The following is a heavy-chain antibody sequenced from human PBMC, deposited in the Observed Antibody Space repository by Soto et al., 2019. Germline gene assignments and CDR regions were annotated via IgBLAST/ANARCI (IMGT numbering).Heavy chain of an antibody. CDR3: ARWGVRISMVRGVNTDYYYYGMDV. CDR2: INTYNGNT. V-gene: IGHV1-18*01. D-gene: IGHD3-10*01. CDR1: GYTFSSYG. Sequence: GASVKVSCKTSGYTFSSYGISWVRQAPGQGLEWMGWINTYNGNTNYAQKFQGRVTMTTDTSTSTAYMEVRSLRSDDTAVYYCARWGVRISMVRGVNTDYYYYGMDVWGQGTTVTVSS. J-gene: IGHJ6*02.